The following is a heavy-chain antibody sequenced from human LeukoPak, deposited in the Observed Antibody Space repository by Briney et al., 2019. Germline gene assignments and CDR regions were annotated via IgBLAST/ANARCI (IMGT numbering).Heavy chain of an antibody. Sequence: TGGSLRLSCAASGFTFSSYWMSWVRQAPGKGLEWVANIKQDGSEKYYVDSVKGRFTISRDNAKNSLYLQMNSLRAEDTAVYYCVEGGTSGYCFDYRGQGTLVTVSS. V-gene: IGHV3-7*04. CDR3: VEGGTSGYCFDY. CDR2: IKQDGSEK. D-gene: IGHD3-3*01. J-gene: IGHJ4*02. CDR1: GFTFSSYW.